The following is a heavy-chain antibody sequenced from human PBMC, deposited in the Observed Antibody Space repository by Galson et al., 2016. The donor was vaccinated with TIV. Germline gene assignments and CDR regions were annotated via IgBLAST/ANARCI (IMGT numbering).Heavy chain of an antibody. CDR3: AKGRLGILARAVGYYFDY. Sequence: SLRLSCAASGFTFSSYAMTWVRQAPGKGLEWVSSISGNGGHTYYADSVKGRFTISRDNSKITLYLQMNSLRAEDSAVYYCAKGRLGILARAVGYYFDYWGQGTLFTVSS. CDR1: GFTFSSYA. D-gene: IGHD7-27*01. V-gene: IGHV3-23*01. J-gene: IGHJ4*02. CDR2: ISGNGGHT.